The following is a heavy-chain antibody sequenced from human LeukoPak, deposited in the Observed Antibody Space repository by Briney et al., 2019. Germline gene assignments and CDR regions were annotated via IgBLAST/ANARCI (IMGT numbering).Heavy chain of an antibody. CDR2: INPNSGGT. CDR3: ARAPGYCSSTSCPMGY. D-gene: IGHD2-2*01. V-gene: IGHV1-2*02. J-gene: IGHJ4*02. Sequence: ASVKASCKASGYTFTGYYMHWVRQAPGQGLEWMGWINPNSGGTNYAQKFQGRVTMTRDTSISTADIDLSRLMSADTAVYYCARAPGYCSSTSCPMGYWGQGTLVTVSS. CDR1: GYTFTGYY.